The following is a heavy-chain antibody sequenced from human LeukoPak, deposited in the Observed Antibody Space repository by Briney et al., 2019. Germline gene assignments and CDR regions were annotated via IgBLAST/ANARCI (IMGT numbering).Heavy chain of an antibody. CDR1: GGSISSYY. CDR3: ARWGYYDILTGYYNYYYYGMDV. CDR2: IYYSGST. D-gene: IGHD3-9*01. J-gene: IGHJ6*02. Sequence: SETLSPTCTVSGGSISSYYWSWIRQPPGKGLEWIGYIYYSGSTNYNPSLKSRVTISVDTSKNQFSLKLSSVTAADTAVYYCARWGYYDILTGYYNYYYYGMDVWGQGTTVTVSS. V-gene: IGHV4-59*08.